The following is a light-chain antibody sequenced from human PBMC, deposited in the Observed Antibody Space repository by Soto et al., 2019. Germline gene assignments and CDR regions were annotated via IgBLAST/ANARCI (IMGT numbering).Light chain of an antibody. CDR2: GAS. CDR1: QSISSS. Sequence: PGERASLSCGASQSISSSFLAWYQQKPGQAPRLLIYGASTRATGIPARISGSGSGTEFTLTISSLQSEDFAVYYCQQYNSWPLTFGGGTKVDIK. CDR3: QQYNSWPLT. V-gene: IGKV3-15*01. J-gene: IGKJ4*01.